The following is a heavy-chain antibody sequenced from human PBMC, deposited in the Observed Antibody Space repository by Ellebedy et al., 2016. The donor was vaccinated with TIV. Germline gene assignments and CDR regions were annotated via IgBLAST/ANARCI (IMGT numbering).Heavy chain of an antibody. Sequence: GESLKISCVASGFTFSGFTMSWVRQAPGKGLEWVSHFSDNTYYADSVKGRFTISRDISRNTLYLQMSGLRAEDTAIYYCAKGRSGTYIHHAFDSWGHGTLVTVSS. CDR1: GFTFSGFT. D-gene: IGHD3-16*01. J-gene: IGHJ4*01. CDR2: FSDNT. V-gene: IGHV3-23*01. CDR3: AKGRSGTYIHHAFDS.